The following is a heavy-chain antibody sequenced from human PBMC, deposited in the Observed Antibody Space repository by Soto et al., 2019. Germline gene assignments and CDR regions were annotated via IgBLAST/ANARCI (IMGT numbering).Heavy chain of an antibody. J-gene: IGHJ4*02. CDR3: TRYSSHDY. CDR2: IRSKANSYAT. CDR1: GFTFSGSA. D-gene: IGHD6-13*01. V-gene: IGHV3-73*01. Sequence: GESLKISCAASGFTFSGSAMYWVRQASGKGLEWVGRIRSKANSYATAYAASVKGRFTISRDDSKNTAYLQMNSLKTEDTAVYYCTRYSSHDYWGQGTLVTVSS.